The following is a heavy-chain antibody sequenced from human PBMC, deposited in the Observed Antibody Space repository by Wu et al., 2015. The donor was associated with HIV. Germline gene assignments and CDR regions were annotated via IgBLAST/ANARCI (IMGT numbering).Heavy chain of an antibody. V-gene: IGHV1-46*01. CDR3: ARHYRDSSGYYYGLGTPH. Sequence: QVQLVQSGAEVKKPGASVKVSCKASGYTFTSYYMHWVRQAPGQGLEWMGIINPSGGSTSYAQKFQGRVTMTRDTSTSTVYMELSSLRSEDTAVYYCARHYRDSSGYYYGLGTPHWGQGTLVTVSS. CDR2: INPSGGST. J-gene: IGHJ1*01. CDR1: GYTFTSYY. D-gene: IGHD3-22*01.